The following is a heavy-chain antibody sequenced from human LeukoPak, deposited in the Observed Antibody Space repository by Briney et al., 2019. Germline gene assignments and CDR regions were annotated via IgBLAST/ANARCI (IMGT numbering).Heavy chain of an antibody. V-gene: IGHV1-18*01. CDR3: ARDPHYDSSGYYLH. CDR2: ISAYNGNT. CDR1: GYTFTSYG. Sequence: ASVKVSCKASGYTFTSYGISWVRQAPGQGLEWMGWISAYNGNTNYAQKLQGRVTMTTDTSTSTAYMELRSLRSDDTAVYYCARDPHYDSSGYYLHWGQGTLVTVSS. J-gene: IGHJ4*02. D-gene: IGHD3-22*01.